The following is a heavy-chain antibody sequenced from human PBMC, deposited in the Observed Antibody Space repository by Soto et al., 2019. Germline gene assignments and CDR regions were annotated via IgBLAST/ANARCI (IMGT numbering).Heavy chain of an antibody. CDR3: ARHRAWAVVVVPAALSFDI. CDR1: GYSFTSYW. V-gene: IGHV5-10-1*01. Sequence: PGESLKISCKGSGYSFTSYWISWVRQMPGKGLEWMGRIDPSDSYTNYTPSFQGHVTISADKSISTAYLQWSSLKASDTAMYYCARHRAWAVVVVPAALSFDIWGQGTMVTVSS. J-gene: IGHJ3*02. D-gene: IGHD2-2*01. CDR2: IDPSDSYT.